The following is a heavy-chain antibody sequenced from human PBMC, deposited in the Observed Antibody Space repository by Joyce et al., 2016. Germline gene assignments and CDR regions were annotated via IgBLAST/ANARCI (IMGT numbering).Heavy chain of an antibody. D-gene: IGHD4-17*01. V-gene: IGHV1-69*01. CDR1: GGTFNNFA. Sequence: VPLVQSGAEVKKPGSSVKVSCKTSGGTFNNFALNWVRQAPGQGLEWIGGIIPIIGTTTDAQKFQGRVTITADESTTTAYMERAGLTSGDTAVYYCARSGDYNYARFDYWGQGTLVIVSS. J-gene: IGHJ4*02. CDR2: IIPIIGTT. CDR3: ARSGDYNYARFDY.